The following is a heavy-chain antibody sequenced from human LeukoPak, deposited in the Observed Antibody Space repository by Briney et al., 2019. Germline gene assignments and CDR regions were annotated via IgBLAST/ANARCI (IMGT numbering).Heavy chain of an antibody. V-gene: IGHV3-11*01. CDR3: ATDGAGFDT. CDR2: INIGGTNT. CDR1: GFTFNDYY. Sequence: RGSLRLSGAASGFTFNDYYMSWIRQAPGKGLEWLSYINIGGTNTHYADSVKGRFTISRDNAKKSLYLEMNNLRAEDTAVYYCATDGAGFDTWGQGVLVTVSS. J-gene: IGHJ5*02.